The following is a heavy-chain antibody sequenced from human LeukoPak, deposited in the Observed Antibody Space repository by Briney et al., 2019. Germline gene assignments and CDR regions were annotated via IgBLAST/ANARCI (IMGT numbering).Heavy chain of an antibody. CDR1: GYTFTAYY. Sequence: ASVKVSCKAFGYTFTAYYVHWVRQAPGQGLEWMGRIDPKSGDTNYAQKFQDMVTMTRDTSMNTAYMEISRLTYDDTAVYYCGRGIQSFNPWGQGTQVTVSS. V-gene: IGHV1-2*06. J-gene: IGHJ5*02. CDR3: GRGIQSFNP. CDR2: IDPKSGDT.